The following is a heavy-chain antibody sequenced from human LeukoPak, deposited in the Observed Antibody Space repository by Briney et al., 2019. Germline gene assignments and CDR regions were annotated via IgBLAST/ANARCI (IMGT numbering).Heavy chain of an antibody. J-gene: IGHJ4*02. CDR1: GFPFSSYA. V-gene: IGHV3-30-3*01. D-gene: IGHD6-13*01. CDR3: AREGAVFYSSSSFDY. CDR2: ISYDGSNK. Sequence: GGSLRLSCAASGFPFSSYAMHWVRQAPGKGLEWVAVISYDGSNKYYADSVKGRFTISRDNSKNTLYLQMNSLRAEDTAVYYCAREGAVFYSSSSFDYWGQGTLVTVSS.